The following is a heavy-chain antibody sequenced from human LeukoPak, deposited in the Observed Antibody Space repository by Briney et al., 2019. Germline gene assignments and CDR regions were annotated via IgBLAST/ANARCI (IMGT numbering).Heavy chain of an antibody. J-gene: IGHJ4*02. D-gene: IGHD2-15*01. CDR1: GFTFSSYS. V-gene: IGHV3-48*04. Sequence: GGSLRLSCAASGFTFSSYSMNWVRQAPGKGLEWVSYISSSSTIYYADSVKGRFTISRDNAKNSLYLQMNSLRAEDTAVYYCAREGPAGSGDYWGQGTLVTVSS. CDR2: ISSSSTI. CDR3: AREGPAGSGDY.